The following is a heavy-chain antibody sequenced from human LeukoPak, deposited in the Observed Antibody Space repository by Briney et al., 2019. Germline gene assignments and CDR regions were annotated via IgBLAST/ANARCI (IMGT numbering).Heavy chain of an antibody. V-gene: IGHV3-21*01. CDR3: TEQIAVAGGFDY. Sequence: GGTQRLSCAASGFTFSSYSMNRVRQGPGKGLVWVSCISSSSSYIDYADSVKGRLTISRDNAKNSLYLQMNSLRAEDTAVYYCTEQIAVAGGFDYWGQGTLVTVSS. CDR2: ISSSSSYI. J-gene: IGHJ4*02. D-gene: IGHD6-19*01. CDR1: GFTFSSYS.